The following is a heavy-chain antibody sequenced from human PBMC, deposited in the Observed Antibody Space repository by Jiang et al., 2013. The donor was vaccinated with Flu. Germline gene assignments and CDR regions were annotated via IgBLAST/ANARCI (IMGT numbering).Heavy chain of an antibody. Sequence: KVSCKASGYTFTSYYMHWVRQAPGQGLEWMGIINPSGGSTSYAQKFQGRVTMTRDTSTSTVYMELSSLRSEDTAVYYCARGNYYYYDSSGTLDYWGQGTLVTVSS. V-gene: IGHV1-46*01. CDR2: INPSGGST. J-gene: IGHJ4*02. CDR3: ARGNYYYYDSSGTLDY. CDR1: GYTFTSYY. D-gene: IGHD3-22*01.